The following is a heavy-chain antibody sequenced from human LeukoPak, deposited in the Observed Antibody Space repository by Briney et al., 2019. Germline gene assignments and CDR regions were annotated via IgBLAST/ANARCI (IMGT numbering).Heavy chain of an antibody. J-gene: IGHJ4*02. V-gene: IGHV3-48*01. D-gene: IGHD2-15*01. CDR3: ATDTYSLEEDY. CDR1: GFTFSNYN. CDR2: ISSSSDSI. Sequence: PGGSLRLSCAASGFTFSNYNMNWVRQAPGKGLEWISYISSSSDSIYYADSVKGRFTISRDNVKNSLYLQMNSLRAEDTAVYYCATDTYSLEEDYWGQGTLVTVSS.